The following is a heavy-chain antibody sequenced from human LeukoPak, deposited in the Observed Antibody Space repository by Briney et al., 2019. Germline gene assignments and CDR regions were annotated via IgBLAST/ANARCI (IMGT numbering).Heavy chain of an antibody. CDR3: AKAARGDYYFDY. CDR1: GYTFTSYY. J-gene: IGHJ4*02. D-gene: IGHD4-17*01. CDR2: INPSGGST. Sequence: ASVKVSCKASGYTFTSYYMHWVRQAPGQGLEWMGIINPSGGSTSYAQKFQGRVTMTRDMSTSTVYMELSSLRSEDTAVYYCAKAARGDYYFDYWGQGTLVTVSS. V-gene: IGHV1-46*01.